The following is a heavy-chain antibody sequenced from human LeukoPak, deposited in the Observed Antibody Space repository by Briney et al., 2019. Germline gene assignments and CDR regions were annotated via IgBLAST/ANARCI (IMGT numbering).Heavy chain of an antibody. J-gene: IGHJ4*02. D-gene: IGHD3-10*01. CDR1: GGSFSSYY. CDR3: ARDGDYQASGSVFFDF. CDR2: INYSGST. Sequence: PSETLSLTCTVSGGSFSSYYWYWIRQPPGKGLEYIGYINYSGSTIYNPSLKSRVTISVDTSKNQFSLKLSSVTAADTAVYYCARDGDYQASGSVFFDFWGQGILVTVSS. V-gene: IGHV4-59*01.